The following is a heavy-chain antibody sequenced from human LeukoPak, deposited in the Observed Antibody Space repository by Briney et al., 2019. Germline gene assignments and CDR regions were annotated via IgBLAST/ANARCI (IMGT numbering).Heavy chain of an antibody. D-gene: IGHD6-19*01. CDR2: IIPILGIA. V-gene: IGHV1-69*04. J-gene: IGHJ6*02. Sequence: GASVKVSCKASGGTFSSYAISWVRRAPGQGLEWMGRIIPILGIANYAKKFQGRVTITADKSTSTAYMEMSSLRSEDTAVYYCASGPGYSSGWYPGMDVWGQGTTVTVSS. CDR1: GGTFSSYA. CDR3: ASGPGYSSGWYPGMDV.